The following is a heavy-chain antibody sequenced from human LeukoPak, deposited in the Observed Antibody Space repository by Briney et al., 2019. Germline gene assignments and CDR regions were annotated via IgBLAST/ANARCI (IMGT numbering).Heavy chain of an antibody. Sequence: GASVTVSCKASGGTFSSYAISWVRQAPGQGLEWMGGIIPIFGTANYAQKFQGRVTITTDESTSTAYMELSSLRSEDTAVYYCARVPRIYQLLSGGAGFDPWGQGTLVTVSS. D-gene: IGHD2-2*01. V-gene: IGHV1-69*05. J-gene: IGHJ5*02. CDR2: IIPIFGTA. CDR1: GGTFSSYA. CDR3: ARVPRIYQLLSGGAGFDP.